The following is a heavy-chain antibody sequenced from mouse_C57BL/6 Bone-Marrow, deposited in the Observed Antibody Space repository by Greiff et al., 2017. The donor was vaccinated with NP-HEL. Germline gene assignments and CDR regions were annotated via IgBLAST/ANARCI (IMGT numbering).Heavy chain of an antibody. J-gene: IGHJ4*01. V-gene: IGHV5-4*01. CDR3: ARDSGYGSSSYAMDY. Sequence: EVQRVESGGGLVKPGGSLKLSCAASGFTFSSYAMSWVRQTPEKRLEWVATISDGGSYTYYPDNVKGRFTISRDNAKNNLYLQMSHLKSEDTAMYYCARDSGYGSSSYAMDYWGQGTSVTVSS. D-gene: IGHD1-1*01. CDR2: ISDGGSYT. CDR1: GFTFSSYA.